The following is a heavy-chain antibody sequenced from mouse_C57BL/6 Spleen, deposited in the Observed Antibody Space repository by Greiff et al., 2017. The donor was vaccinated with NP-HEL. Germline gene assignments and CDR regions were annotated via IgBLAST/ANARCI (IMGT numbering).Heavy chain of an antibody. D-gene: IGHD2-3*01. CDR1: GYTFTDYN. CDR3: ARGDDGYYVKAMDY. J-gene: IGHJ4*01. V-gene: IGHV1-18*01. CDR2: INPNNGGT. Sequence: VQLQQSGPELVKPGASVKIPSKASGYTFTDYNMDWVKQSHGKSLEWIGDINPNNGGTIYNQKFKGKATLTVDKSSSTAYMELRSLTSEDTAVYYCARGDDGYYVKAMDYWGQGTSVTVSS.